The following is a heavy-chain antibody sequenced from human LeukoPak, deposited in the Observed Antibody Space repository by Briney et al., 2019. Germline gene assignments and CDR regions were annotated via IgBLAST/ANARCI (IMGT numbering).Heavy chain of an antibody. V-gene: IGHV1-46*01. Sequence: ASVKVSCKASGYTFTGYYMHWVRQAPGQGLEWMGIINPSGGSTSYAQKFQGRVTMTRDTSTSTVYMELSSLRSEDTAVYYCAKPLGTSLGPHAFDIWGQGTMVTVSS. CDR2: INPSGGST. D-gene: IGHD3-16*01. J-gene: IGHJ3*02. CDR1: GYTFTGYY. CDR3: AKPLGTSLGPHAFDI.